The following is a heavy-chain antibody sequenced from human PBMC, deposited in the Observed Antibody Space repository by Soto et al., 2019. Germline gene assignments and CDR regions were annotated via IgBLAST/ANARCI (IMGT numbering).Heavy chain of an antibody. Sequence: QVQLVQSGAEVRKPGASVKVSCKTSGYTFSRSGISWVRQAPGQGLEWMGWISTYNGDANYAQKLQGRVPMTTDTSTSTAFMELGSLTSDDTSVYYCARSGSVPYYSDGLDVWGQGNTVTVSS. CDR3: ARSGSVPYYSDGLDV. V-gene: IGHV1-18*01. CDR2: ISTYNGDA. J-gene: IGHJ6*02. D-gene: IGHD1-26*01. CDR1: GYTFSRSG.